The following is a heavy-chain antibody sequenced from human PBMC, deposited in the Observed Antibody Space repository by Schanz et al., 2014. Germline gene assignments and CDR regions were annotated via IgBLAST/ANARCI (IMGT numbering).Heavy chain of an antibody. J-gene: IGHJ4*02. CDR3: TADLWFGAVWGVW. D-gene: IGHD3-10*01. CDR1: TSIFNHAW. Sequence: EVQLVESGGGLVQPGGSLRLSCAASTSIFNHAWMSWVRQAPGKGLQWVARIKSKTDGGTRDYAAPVKGRFTISTDDSKNPVYLQMSSLQPEEPPVYYCTADLWFGAVWGVWWGQGTLVTVSS. V-gene: IGHV3-15*01. CDR2: IKSKTDGGTR.